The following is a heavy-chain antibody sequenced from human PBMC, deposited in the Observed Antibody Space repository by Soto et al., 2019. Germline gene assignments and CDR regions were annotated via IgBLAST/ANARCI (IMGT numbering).Heavy chain of an antibody. CDR2: INAGNGNT. V-gene: IGHV1-3*05. CDR1: GYTFSSYA. D-gene: IGHD3-10*01. Sequence: QVQLVQSGAEEKKPGASVKVSCKASGYTFSSYAMHWVRQAPGQRLEWMGGINAGNGNTKYSQKFQGRVTITRDTSASTAYMELISLRSEDTAVYYWARGGPPIDYWGQGTLVTVSS. CDR3: ARGGPPIDY. J-gene: IGHJ4*02.